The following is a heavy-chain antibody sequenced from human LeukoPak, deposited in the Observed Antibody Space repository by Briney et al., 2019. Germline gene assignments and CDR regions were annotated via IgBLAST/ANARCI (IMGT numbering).Heavy chain of an antibody. CDR3: ARGVAMIFGVVIILDWFDP. CDR1: GGSISSAGYY. D-gene: IGHD3/OR15-3a*01. V-gene: IGHV4-31*03. CDR2: IYYSGST. J-gene: IGHJ5*02. Sequence: PSETLSLTCTVSGGSISSAGYYWSWIRQHPGKGLEWIGYIYYSGSTYYNPSLKSRVTISVDTSKNQFSLKLSSVTAADTAVYYCARGVAMIFGVVIILDWFDPWGQGTLVTVSS.